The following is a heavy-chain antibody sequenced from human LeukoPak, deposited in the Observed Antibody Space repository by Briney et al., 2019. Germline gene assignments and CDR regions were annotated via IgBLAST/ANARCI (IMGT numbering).Heavy chain of an antibody. V-gene: IGHV3-23*01. D-gene: IGHD2-21*01. Sequence: PGGSLRLSCAASGFTFSLYDMSWVRQAPGKGLECVSAIDRGVGSTYYADSVKGRFTISRDNSKNTLYLQMNSLRAEDTAVYYCAKFESQKPTQVRYWGQGTLVTVSS. CDR3: AKFESQKPTQVRY. CDR1: GFTFSLYD. J-gene: IGHJ4*02. CDR2: IDRGVGST.